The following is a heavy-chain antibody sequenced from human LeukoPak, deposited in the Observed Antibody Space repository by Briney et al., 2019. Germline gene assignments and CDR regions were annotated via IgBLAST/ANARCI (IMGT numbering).Heavy chain of an antibody. D-gene: IGHD6-19*01. CDR3: ARDRPLLSGWSWFDP. CDR2: IYHSGSI. Sequence: SETLSLTCAVSGYSISSGYYWGWIRPPPGKGLEWIGTIYHSGSIYYNPSLKRRVTISLDTSKNQFSLKLRSVTAADTAIYYCARDRPLLSGWSWFDPWGQGTLVTVSS. J-gene: IGHJ5*02. CDR1: GYSISSGYY. V-gene: IGHV4-38-2*02.